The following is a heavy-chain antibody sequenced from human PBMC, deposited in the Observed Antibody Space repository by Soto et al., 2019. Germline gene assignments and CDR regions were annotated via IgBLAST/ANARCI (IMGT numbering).Heavy chain of an antibody. CDR1: GYTFSSYG. D-gene: IGHD2-21*02. J-gene: IGHJ6*02. CDR3: ASSYCGGDCSVLYYYYGMDV. Sequence: QVQLVQSGAEVKKPGASVKVSCKASGYTFSSYGISWVRQAPGQGLEWMGWISAYNGNTNYAQKLQGRVTMTTDTPTSTAYMELRSMRADDTAVYYCASSYCGGDCSVLYYYYGMDVWGQGTTVTVSS. V-gene: IGHV1-18*01. CDR2: ISAYNGNT.